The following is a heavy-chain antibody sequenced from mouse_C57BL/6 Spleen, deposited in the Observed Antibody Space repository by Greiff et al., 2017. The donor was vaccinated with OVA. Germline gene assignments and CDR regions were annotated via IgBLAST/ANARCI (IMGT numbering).Heavy chain of an antibody. J-gene: IGHJ3*01. CDR1: GYTFTRYW. CDR2: IHPNSGST. V-gene: IGHV1-64*01. Sequence: VQLQQPGAELVKPGASVKLSCKASGYTFTRYWMHWVKQRPGKGLEWIGMIHPNSGSTTYNEKFKSKATLTVDKSSSQAYMQLSSLTSEDSAVYYCASRAAVVATPAWFAYWGQGTLVTVSA. D-gene: IGHD1-1*01. CDR3: ASRAAVVATPAWFAY.